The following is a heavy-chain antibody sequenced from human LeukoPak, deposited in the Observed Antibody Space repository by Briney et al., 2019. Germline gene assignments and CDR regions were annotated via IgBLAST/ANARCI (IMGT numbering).Heavy chain of an antibody. CDR2: IVPIFGIA. V-gene: IGHV1-69*04. CDR1: GYTFTSYG. Sequence: GASVKVSCKASGYTFTSYGISWVRQAPGQGLEWMGRIVPIFGIANYAQKFQGRVTITADKSTSTAYMELSSLRSEDTAVYYCARSQRGYSYGYYYYYGMDVWGQGTTVTVSS. D-gene: IGHD5-18*01. CDR3: ARSQRGYSYGYYYYYGMDV. J-gene: IGHJ6*02.